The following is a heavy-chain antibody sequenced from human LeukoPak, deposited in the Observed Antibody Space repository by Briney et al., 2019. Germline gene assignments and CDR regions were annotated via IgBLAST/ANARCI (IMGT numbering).Heavy chain of an antibody. CDR2: IYTSGST. CDR3: ARAHRYYYDTSGYSDWFDP. J-gene: IGHJ5*02. V-gene: IGHV4-4*07. D-gene: IGHD3-22*01. Sequence: PSETLSLTCTVSGGSISSYYWSWIRQPAGKGLEWIGRIYTSGSTNYNPSLKSRVTMSVDTSKNQFSLKLSSVTAADTAVYYCARAHRYYYDTSGYSDWFDPWGQGTLVTVSS. CDR1: GGSISSYY.